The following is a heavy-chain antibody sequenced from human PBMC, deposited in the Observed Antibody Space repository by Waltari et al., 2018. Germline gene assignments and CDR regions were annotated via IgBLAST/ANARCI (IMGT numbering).Heavy chain of an antibody. CDR1: GDSMSITFF. CDR3: ARDRGRGLYLDT. D-gene: IGHD2-15*01. CDR2: VHRSGRT. Sequence: QLQLQESGPGLVQPSGTLPLSCAVSGDSMSITFFWSWVRQSPQKGLEWIGQVHRSGRTNYNPSFASRVTMSVDTSNNQFSVKVTSATAADTAVYYCARDRGRGLYLDTWGPGTLVTVSP. V-gene: IGHV4-4*02. J-gene: IGHJ5*02.